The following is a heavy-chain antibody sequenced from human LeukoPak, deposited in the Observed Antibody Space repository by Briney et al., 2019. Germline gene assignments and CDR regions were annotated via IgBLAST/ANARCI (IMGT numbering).Heavy chain of an antibody. CDR1: GFPFSTYS. Sequence: GGSLRLSCAASGFPFSTYSMNWVRQAPGKGLEWVSYISSSSSTIYYADSVKGRFTISRDNAKNSLSLLMNSLRAEDTAVYYCARGSQTGHSRFDYWGRGTLVTVSS. V-gene: IGHV3-48*01. CDR2: ISSSSSTI. J-gene: IGHJ4*02. CDR3: ARGSQTGHSRFDY. D-gene: IGHD1-14*01.